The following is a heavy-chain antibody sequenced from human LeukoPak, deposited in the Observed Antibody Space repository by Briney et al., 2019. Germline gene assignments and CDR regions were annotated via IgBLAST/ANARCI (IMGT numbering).Heavy chain of an antibody. Sequence: SETLSLTCTVSGGSISSSSYYWSWIRQPPGKGLEWIGYIYYSGSTNYNPSLKSRVTISVDTSKNQFSLKLSSVTAADTAVYYCAYSSGSTFDYWGQGTLVTVSS. CDR2: IYYSGST. CDR3: AYSSGSTFDY. D-gene: IGHD6-19*01. CDR1: GGSISSSSYY. J-gene: IGHJ4*02. V-gene: IGHV4-61*01.